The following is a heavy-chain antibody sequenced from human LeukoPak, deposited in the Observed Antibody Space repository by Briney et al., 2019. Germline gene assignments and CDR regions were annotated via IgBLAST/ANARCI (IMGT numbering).Heavy chain of an antibody. CDR1: GGSISSSSYY. J-gene: IGHJ6*03. CDR2: IYYSGST. V-gene: IGHV4-39*07. Sequence: NPSETLTLTCTVSGGSISSSSYYWGWIRQPPGKGLEWIGSIYYSGSTYYNPSLKSRVTISVDTSKNQFSLKLSSVTAADTAVYYCARLFLEHYGGKSPRAPYYYYYMDVWGKGTTVTVSS. D-gene: IGHD4-23*01. CDR3: ARLFLEHYGGKSPRAPYYYYYMDV.